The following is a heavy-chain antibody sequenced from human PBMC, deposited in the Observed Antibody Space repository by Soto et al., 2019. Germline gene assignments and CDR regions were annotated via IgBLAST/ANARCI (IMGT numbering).Heavy chain of an antibody. Sequence: PGGSLRLSCAASGFTFSSYAMSWVRQAPGKGLEWVSAISGSGGSTYYADSVKGRFTISRDNSKNTLYLQMNSLRAEDTAVYYCAKDLNSSRLITLLSFDYWGKGTLVTVSS. CDR3: AKDLNSSRLITLLSFDY. D-gene: IGHD3-22*01. V-gene: IGHV3-23*01. CDR1: GFTFSSYA. J-gene: IGHJ4*02. CDR2: ISGSGGST.